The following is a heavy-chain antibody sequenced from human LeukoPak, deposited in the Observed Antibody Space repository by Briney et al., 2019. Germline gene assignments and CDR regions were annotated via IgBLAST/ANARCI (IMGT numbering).Heavy chain of an antibody. Sequence: SETLSLTCTVSGGSISSYYWSWIRQPPGKGLEWIGYIYYSGSTNYNPSLKSRVTISVDTSKNQFSLKLSSVTAADTAVYYCARHEWEPYFQHWGQGTLVTVSS. J-gene: IGHJ1*01. V-gene: IGHV4-59*08. CDR1: GGSISSYY. CDR2: IYYSGST. D-gene: IGHD1-26*01. CDR3: ARHEWEPYFQH.